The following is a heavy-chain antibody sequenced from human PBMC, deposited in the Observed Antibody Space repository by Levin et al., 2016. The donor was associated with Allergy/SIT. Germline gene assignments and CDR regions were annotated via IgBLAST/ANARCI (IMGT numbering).Heavy chain of an antibody. CDR2: IKSKPNGETI. CDR3: ATVVAGLWS. D-gene: IGHD6-19*01. CDR1: GFIFSNAW. Sequence: GESLKISCATSGFIFSNAWMSWVRQAPGKGLEWVARIKSKPNGETIDYAAPVKGRFTISRDNSKNTLYLQMNSLRAEDSAIYYCATVVAGLWSWGQGTLVSVSS. V-gene: IGHV3-15*01. J-gene: IGHJ5*02.